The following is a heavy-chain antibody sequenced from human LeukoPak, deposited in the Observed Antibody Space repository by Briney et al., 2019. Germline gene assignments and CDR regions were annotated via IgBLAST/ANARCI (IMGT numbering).Heavy chain of an antibody. CDR2: ISAGGGDT. D-gene: IGHD4-23*01. J-gene: IGHJ4*02. V-gene: IGHV3-23*01. CDR3: AKGRFGTTVVTAFDC. CDR1: GFTFISYA. Sequence: PGGSLRLSCAASGFTFISYAMSWVRQAPGKGLEWVSTISAGGGDTYYADSVKGRFTISRDNSKSTLYLQMNSLRAEDTALYYCAKGRFGTTVVTAFDCWGQGTLVTVSS.